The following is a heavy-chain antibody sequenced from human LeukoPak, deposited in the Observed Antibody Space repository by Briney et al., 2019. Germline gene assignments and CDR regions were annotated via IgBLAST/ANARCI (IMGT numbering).Heavy chain of an antibody. V-gene: IGHV4-34*01. Sequence: SETLSLTCAVYGGSFSGYYWSWIRQPPGKGLEWIGEINHSGSTNYNPSLKSRVTISVDTSKNQFSLKLSSVTAADTAVYYCARDRGDSSGWYGGNWFDPWGQGTLVTVSS. D-gene: IGHD6-19*01. CDR1: GGSFSGYY. J-gene: IGHJ5*02. CDR2: INHSGST. CDR3: ARDRGDSSGWYGGNWFDP.